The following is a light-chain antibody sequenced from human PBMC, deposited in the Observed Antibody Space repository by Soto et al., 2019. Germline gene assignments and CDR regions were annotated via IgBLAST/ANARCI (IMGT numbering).Light chain of an antibody. CDR3: QHYGSAGT. CDR2: DAS. V-gene: IGKV3-20*01. Sequence: EIVLTPSPGTLSLSPGERASISCRASQGVSSSYLAWYQQKLGQAPRLLIHDASIRATGIPDRFSGSGSGTDFTLTISSLEPEDFAVYYCQHYGSAGTFGQGTKVDI. CDR1: QGVSSSY. J-gene: IGKJ1*01.